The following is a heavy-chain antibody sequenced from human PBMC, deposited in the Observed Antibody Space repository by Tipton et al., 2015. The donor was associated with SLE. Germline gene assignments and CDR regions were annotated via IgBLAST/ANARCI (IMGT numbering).Heavy chain of an antibody. J-gene: IGHJ3*01. CDR1: GYSISIGYY. CDR3: TSRKYDTDFDV. Sequence: TLSLTCAVSGYSISIGYYWGWIRQPPGKGLEWIGSIYHSGSTYYNPSLKSRVTIPVDTSKNQFSLKLNSVTAADTAVYYCTSRKYDTDFDVWGQGTMVTVSS. D-gene: IGHD3-22*01. V-gene: IGHV4-38-2*01. CDR2: IYHSGST.